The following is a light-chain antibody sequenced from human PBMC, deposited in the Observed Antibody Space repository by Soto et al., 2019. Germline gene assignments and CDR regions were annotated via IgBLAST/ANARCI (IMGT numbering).Light chain of an antibody. CDR3: VQYNSYSWT. Sequence: DIQMTQSPSSLSASVGDRVTITCRASQGIRSGLGWYQQKPGKAPKRLIYDASSLQSGVPPRFSGSGSAREYTLTFGSLQPEDFATYYCVQYNSYSWTCGQGTKVEIK. CDR1: QGIRSG. CDR2: DAS. J-gene: IGKJ1*01. V-gene: IGKV1-17*01.